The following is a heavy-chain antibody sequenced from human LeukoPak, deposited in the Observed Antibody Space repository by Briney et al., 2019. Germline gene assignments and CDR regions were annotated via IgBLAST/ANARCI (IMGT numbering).Heavy chain of an antibody. CDR3: NTDFWSGYYTNYCDY. J-gene: IGHJ4*02. V-gene: IGHV3-7*01. CDR1: GFTLSTYW. Sequence: PGGSLRLSCAASGFTLSTYWMNWVRQAPGKGLEWVATIKQDGSEKYYVDSVKGRFTISRDNAKNSLYLQMNSLRAEDTAARDRNTDFWSGYYTNYCDYWGQGTLVTVSS. D-gene: IGHD3-3*01. CDR2: IKQDGSEK.